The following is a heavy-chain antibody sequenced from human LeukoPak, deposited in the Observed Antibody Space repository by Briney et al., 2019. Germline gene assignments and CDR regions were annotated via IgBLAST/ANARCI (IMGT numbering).Heavy chain of an antibody. CDR2: IQSAGNT. V-gene: IGHV3-53*01. J-gene: IGHJ4*02. CDR1: GFDVSNHY. Sequence: GGSLRLSCAASGFDVSNHYLNWVRQAPGKGLEWVSIIQSAGNTYYADSVKGRFTISRDDSKNTLYLQMNSLRVEDTAIYYCARMLFCSGGSCQDHWGQGTRVTVSS. CDR3: ARMLFCSGGSCQDH. D-gene: IGHD2-15*01.